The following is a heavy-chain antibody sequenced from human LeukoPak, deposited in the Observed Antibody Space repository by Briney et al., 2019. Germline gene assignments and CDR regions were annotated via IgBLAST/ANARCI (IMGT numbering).Heavy chain of an antibody. CDR2: TYYRSKWYN. D-gene: IGHD3-3*01. Sequence: SQTLSLTCALSGDSFSSNSAAWHWIRQSPSRGLEWLGRTYYRSKWYNDYAVSVKSRITINPDTSKNQFSLQLNSVTPEGTAVYYCARGVLTRFFDFWGQGTLVTVSS. V-gene: IGHV6-1*01. J-gene: IGHJ4*02. CDR3: ARGVLTRFFDF. CDR1: GDSFSSNSAA.